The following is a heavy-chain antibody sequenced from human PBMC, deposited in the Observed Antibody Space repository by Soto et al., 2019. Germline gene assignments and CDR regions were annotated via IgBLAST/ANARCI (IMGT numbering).Heavy chain of an antibody. V-gene: IGHV4-59*01. CDR3: TRVGGYYGDYPNFDY. CDR2: IYYSGST. CDR1: GSSTRNYH. Sequence: ETLSLTCSVSGSSTRNYHWSWIRQPPGKGLEWIGNIYYSGSTNYNPSLKGRVFISVDSSRRQLSLRLNSLTAADTAVYYCTRVGGYYGDYPNFDYWGQGALVTVSS. D-gene: IGHD4-17*01. J-gene: IGHJ4*02.